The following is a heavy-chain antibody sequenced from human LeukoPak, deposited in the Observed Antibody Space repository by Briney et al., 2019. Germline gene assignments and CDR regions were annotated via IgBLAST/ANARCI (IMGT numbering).Heavy chain of an antibody. J-gene: IGHJ4*02. CDR2: IYYSGST. CDR3: ARRRGNTSGFQGYYFDY. CDR1: GASVSSGDYY. V-gene: IGHV4-31*03. Sequence: SETLSLTCTVSGASVSSGDYYWSWIRQLPGKGLEWIGYIYYSGSTYYNLSLKSRLTISVDTSKNQFSLKLSSVTAADTAVYYCARRRGNTSGFQGYYFDYWGQGTLVTVSS. D-gene: IGHD6-19*01.